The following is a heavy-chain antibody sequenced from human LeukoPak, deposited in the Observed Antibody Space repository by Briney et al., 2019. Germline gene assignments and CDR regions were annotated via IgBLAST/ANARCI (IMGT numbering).Heavy chain of an antibody. Sequence: SETLSLTCTVSDGSINRYYWSWIRQHPGEGLEWIGYIYYSGSTYYNPSLKSRVTISVDTSKNQFSLKLSSVTAADTAVYYCASITGDANADAFDIWGQGTMVTVSS. CDR3: ASITGDANADAFDI. V-gene: IGHV4-59*06. CDR1: DGSINRYY. CDR2: IYYSGST. J-gene: IGHJ3*02. D-gene: IGHD1-20*01.